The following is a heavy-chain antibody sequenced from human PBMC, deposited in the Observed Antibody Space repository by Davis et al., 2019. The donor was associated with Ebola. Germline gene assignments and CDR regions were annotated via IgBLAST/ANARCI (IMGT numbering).Heavy chain of an antibody. J-gene: IGHJ3*02. CDR2: INPNSGDT. Sequence: ASVKVSCKASGYTFTGYYMHWVRQAPGQGLEWMGWINPNSGDTNYAQKLQGRVTMTTDTSTSTAYMELRSLRSDDTAVYYCARVKLVRENAFDIWGQGTMVTVSS. V-gene: IGHV1-2*02. CDR3: ARVKLVRENAFDI. D-gene: IGHD6-6*01. CDR1: GYTFTGYY.